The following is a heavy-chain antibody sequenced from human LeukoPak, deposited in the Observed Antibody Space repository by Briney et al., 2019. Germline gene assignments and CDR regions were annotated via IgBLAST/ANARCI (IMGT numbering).Heavy chain of an antibody. Sequence: ASVKVSCKASGYTFTSYDINWVRQATGQGLEWMGWMNPNSGNTGYAQKFQGRVTITRNTSISTAYMELSSLRSEDTAVYYCARGKESGYYHDYWGQGTLVTVSS. V-gene: IGHV1-8*03. CDR2: MNPNSGNT. J-gene: IGHJ4*02. CDR3: ARGKESGYYHDY. CDR1: GYTFTSYD. D-gene: IGHD3-22*01.